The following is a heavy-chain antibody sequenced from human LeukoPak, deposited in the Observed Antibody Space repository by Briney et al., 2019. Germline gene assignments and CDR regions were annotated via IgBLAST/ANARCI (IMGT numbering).Heavy chain of an antibody. CDR1: GGSVSSGSYY. CDR3: ARSSSSWYFF. Sequence: SETLSLTCNVSGGSVSSGSYYWSWIRQPPGKGLEWIGFIYYSGSTSYNPSLKSRVTISVDTSKNQFSLKLSSVTAADTAVYYCARSSSSWYFFWGLGTQVTVSS. D-gene: IGHD6-13*01. CDR2: IYYSGST. J-gene: IGHJ4*02. V-gene: IGHV4-61*01.